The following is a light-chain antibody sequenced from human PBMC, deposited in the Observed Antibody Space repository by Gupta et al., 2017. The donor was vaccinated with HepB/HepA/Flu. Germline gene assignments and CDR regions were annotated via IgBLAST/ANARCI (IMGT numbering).Light chain of an antibody. V-gene: IGKV2-28*01. Sequence: DTVMTQSPLSLSVTPAEPASISCRSSHSLLHVSGYNYLDWYLQKPGQSPRLLIYLNSSRASGVPDRCSGSGSGTKLTLKSSGVEAEDVGTYYCRQTLQTPPTFGQGTKVEIK. CDR2: LNS. CDR1: HSLLHVSGYNY. J-gene: IGKJ1*01. CDR3: RQTLQTPPT.